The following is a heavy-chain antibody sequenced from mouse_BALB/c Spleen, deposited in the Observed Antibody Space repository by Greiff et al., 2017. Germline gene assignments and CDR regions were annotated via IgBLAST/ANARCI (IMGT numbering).Heavy chain of an antibody. V-gene: IGHV5-6-5*01. CDR1: GFTFSSYA. CDR2: ISSGGST. D-gene: IGHD1-1*01. Sequence: DVMLVESGGGLVKPGGSLKLSCAASGFTFSSYAMSWVRQTPEKRLEWVASISSGGSTYYPDSVKGRFTISRDNARNILYLQMSSLRSEDTAMYYCAREVTTVVANDYWGQGTTLTVSS. CDR3: AREVTTVVANDY. J-gene: IGHJ2*01.